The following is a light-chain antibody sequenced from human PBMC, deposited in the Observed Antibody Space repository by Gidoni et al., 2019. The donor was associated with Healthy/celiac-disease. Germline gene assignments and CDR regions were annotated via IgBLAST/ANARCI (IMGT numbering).Light chain of an antibody. CDR1: SSDVCGYNY. J-gene: IGLJ1*01. Sequence: QSALTQPASVSGSPGQSITISCTGTSSDVCGYNYVSWYQQNPGKAPKLLIYAVSNRPSGVSNRFSGSKSGNTASLTISGLQAEDEADYYCSSYTSSSLRVFGTGTKVTVL. CDR3: SSYTSSSLRV. V-gene: IGLV2-14*01. CDR2: AVS.